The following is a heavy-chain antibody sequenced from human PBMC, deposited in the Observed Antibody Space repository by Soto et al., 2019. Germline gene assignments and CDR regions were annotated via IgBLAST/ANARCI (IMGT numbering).Heavy chain of an antibody. CDR3: ARVLPPFDP. CDR1: GYTFTSYG. CDR2: INAYNGNT. Sequence: QVQLVQSGAEVKKPGASVKVSCKASGYTFTSYGISWVRQAPGQGLEWMGWINAYNGNTNYAQKPQGRVTMTTDTSTRTAYMELRSPRADDTDVYYCARVLPPFDPWGHGTRVTVSS. V-gene: IGHV1-18*01. J-gene: IGHJ5*02.